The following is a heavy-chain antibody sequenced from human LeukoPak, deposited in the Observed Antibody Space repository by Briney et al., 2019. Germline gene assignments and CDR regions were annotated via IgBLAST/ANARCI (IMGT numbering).Heavy chain of an antibody. V-gene: IGHV4-34*01. CDR1: GFTFSSYS. Sequence: LRLSCAASGFTFSSYSMNWVRQPPGKGLEWIGEINHSGSTNYNPSLKSRVTISVDTSKNQFSLKLSSVTAADTAVYYCASFPCSGGSCYPGWGQGTLVTVSS. CDR2: INHSGST. CDR3: ASFPCSGGSCYPG. J-gene: IGHJ4*02. D-gene: IGHD2-15*01.